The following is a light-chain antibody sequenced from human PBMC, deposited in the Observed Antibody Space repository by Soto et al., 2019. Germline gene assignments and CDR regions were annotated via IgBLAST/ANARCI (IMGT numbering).Light chain of an antibody. V-gene: IGLV2-14*03. J-gene: IGLJ2*01. CDR1: SSDVGRYKL. CDR3: SSYTTSTTLI. CDR2: DVT. Sequence: QSALTQPASVSGSPGQSITISCTGTSSDVGRYKLVSWYQQHPGKAPKLMIYDVTKRPSGVSNRFSGSKSGNTASLTISGLQAEDEADYYCSSYTTSTTLIFGGGTKLTVL.